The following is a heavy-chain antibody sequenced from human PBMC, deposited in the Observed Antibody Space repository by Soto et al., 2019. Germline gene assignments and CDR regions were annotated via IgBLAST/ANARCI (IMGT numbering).Heavy chain of an antibody. J-gene: IGHJ4*02. D-gene: IGHD2-2*01. V-gene: IGHV4-34*01. CDR3: ARVLGYCSSTSCYEGAGYYFDY. CDR2: INHSGST. CDR1: GGSFSGYY. Sequence: SETLSLTCAGYGGSFSGYYWSWIRPPPGKGLGWVGEINHSGSTNYNPSLKSRVTISVDTSKNQFSLKLSSVTAADTAVYYCARVLGYCSSTSCYEGAGYYFDYWGQGTLVTVSS.